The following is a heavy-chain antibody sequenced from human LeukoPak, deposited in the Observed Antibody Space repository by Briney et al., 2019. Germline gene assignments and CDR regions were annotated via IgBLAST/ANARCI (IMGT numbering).Heavy chain of an antibody. D-gene: IGHD3-22*01. CDR3: AKSLTYYYDSSGSKSTLDY. CDR1: GFTLSSYG. Sequence: GGSLRLSCAASGFTLSSYGMSWVRQAPGKGLEWVSAISGSGGSTYYADSVKGRFTISRDNSKNTLYLQMNSLRAEDTAVYYCAKSLTYYYDSSGSKSTLDYWGQGTLVTVSS. V-gene: IGHV3-23*01. J-gene: IGHJ4*02. CDR2: ISGSGGST.